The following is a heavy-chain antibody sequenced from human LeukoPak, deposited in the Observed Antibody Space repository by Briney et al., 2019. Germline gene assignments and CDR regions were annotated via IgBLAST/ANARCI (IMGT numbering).Heavy chain of an antibody. CDR1: GFTFSSYW. CDR3: ARDPLYYDFWSGYYLDY. CDR2: INSDGSST. V-gene: IGHV3-74*01. D-gene: IGHD3-3*01. J-gene: IGHJ4*02. Sequence: PGGSLRLSCAASGFTFSSYWMHWVRQAPGKGLVWVSRINSDGSSTIYADSVKGRFTISRDNAKNTLYPQMNSLRAEDTAVYYCARDPLYYDFWSGYYLDYWGQGTLVTVSS.